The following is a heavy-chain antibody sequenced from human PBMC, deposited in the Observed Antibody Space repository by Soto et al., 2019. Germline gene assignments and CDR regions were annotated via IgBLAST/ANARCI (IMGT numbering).Heavy chain of an antibody. Sequence: PGGSLRLSCAASGFTVSSNYMSWVRQAPGKGLEWVSVIYSGGSTYYADSVKGRFTISRHNSKNTLYLQMNSLRAEDTAVYYCARVRSAYGDYADEVMYYFDYWGQGTLVTVSS. CDR2: IYSGGST. CDR3: ARVRSAYGDYADEVMYYFDY. CDR1: GFTVSSNY. D-gene: IGHD4-17*01. J-gene: IGHJ4*02. V-gene: IGHV3-53*04.